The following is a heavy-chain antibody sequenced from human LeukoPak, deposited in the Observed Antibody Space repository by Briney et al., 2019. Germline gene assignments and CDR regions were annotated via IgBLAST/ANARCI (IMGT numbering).Heavy chain of an antibody. J-gene: IGHJ6*02. CDR3: ARDSEDIGVVVVAAAYYYYYGMDV. V-gene: IGHV1-18*01. CDR1: GYTFTIYG. D-gene: IGHD2-15*01. Sequence: RASVTVSFTASGYTFTIYGISWVRQAPGQGLEWMGWISAYNGNTNYAQKLQGRVTMTTDTSTSTAYMELRSLRSDDTAVYYCARDSEDIGVVVVAAAYYYYYGMDVWGQGTTVTVSS. CDR2: ISAYNGNT.